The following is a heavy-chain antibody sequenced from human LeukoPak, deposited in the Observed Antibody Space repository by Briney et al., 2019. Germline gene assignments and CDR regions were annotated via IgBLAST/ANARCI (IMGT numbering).Heavy chain of an antibody. CDR1: GGSISSYY. D-gene: IGHD3-10*01. J-gene: IGHJ6*02. CDR2: IYYSGST. Sequence: TSEILSLTCTVSGGSISSYYWSWIRQPPGKGLEWIGYIYYSGSTNYNPSLKSRVTISVDTSKNQFSLKLSSVTAADTAVYYCARVEATLLWFGELSYGMDVWGQGTTVTVSS. CDR3: ARVEATLLWFGELSYGMDV. V-gene: IGHV4-59*01.